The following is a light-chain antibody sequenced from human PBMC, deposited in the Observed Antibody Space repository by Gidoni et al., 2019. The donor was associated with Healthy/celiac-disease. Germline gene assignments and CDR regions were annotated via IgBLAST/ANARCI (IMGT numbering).Light chain of an antibody. CDR2: KAS. Sequence: DIQMTQSPSTLSASVGDRVTITCRASQSISSWLAWYQQKPGKAPKLLIYKASSLESGVPSRFSGSGSGTEFTLTISSRQPDDLATYYCQQYNSYSPFTFXGXTKVEIK. CDR1: QSISSW. V-gene: IGKV1-5*03. CDR3: QQYNSYSPFT. J-gene: IGKJ4*01.